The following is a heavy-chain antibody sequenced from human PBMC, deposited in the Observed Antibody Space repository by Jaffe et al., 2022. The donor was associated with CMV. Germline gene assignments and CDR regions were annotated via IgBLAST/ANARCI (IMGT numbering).Heavy chain of an antibody. J-gene: IGHJ6*03. V-gene: IGHV3-23*04. CDR2: ISGSGGST. CDR1: GFTFSSYA. Sequence: EVQLVESGGGLVQPGGSLRLSCAASGFTFSSYAMSWVRQAPGKGLEWVSAISGSGGSTYYADSVKGRFTISRDNSKNTLYLQMNSLRAEDTAVYYCAKEVSYDSSGYYSDLGSCYMDVWGKGTTVTVSS. D-gene: IGHD3-22*01. CDR3: AKEVSYDSSGYYSDLGSCYMDV.